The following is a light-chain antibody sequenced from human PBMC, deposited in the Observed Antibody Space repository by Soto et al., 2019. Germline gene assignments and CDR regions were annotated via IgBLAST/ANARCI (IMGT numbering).Light chain of an antibody. CDR1: QGISSY. V-gene: IGKV1-9*01. J-gene: IGKJ4*01. Sequence: ILLSQSPSSLSASVGDRVTITCRASQGISSYLAWCQQKPGKAPKLLIYSASTLQSGVPSRFSGSGSGTDFTLTISSLQHEDFATYYCQQHTTYPLTFGGGTKVDIK. CDR2: SAS. CDR3: QQHTTYPLT.